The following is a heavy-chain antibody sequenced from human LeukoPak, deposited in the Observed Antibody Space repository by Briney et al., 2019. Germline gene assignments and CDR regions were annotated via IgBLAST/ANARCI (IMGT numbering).Heavy chain of an antibody. Sequence: PSETLSLTCTVSGRSISSYYWSWIRQPPGKGLEWIGYISYSGSTNYNPPLKSRVTISVDTSKNQFSLKLSSVTAADTAVHYCARDPHGYSSSYDEAFDIWGQGTMVTVSS. CDR1: GRSISSYY. CDR3: ARDPHGYSSSYDEAFDI. J-gene: IGHJ3*02. V-gene: IGHV4-59*01. D-gene: IGHD6-13*01. CDR2: ISYSGST.